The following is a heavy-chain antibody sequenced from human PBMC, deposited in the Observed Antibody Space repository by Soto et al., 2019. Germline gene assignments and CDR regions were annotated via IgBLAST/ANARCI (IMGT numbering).Heavy chain of an antibody. J-gene: IGHJ4*02. Sequence: GGSLRLSCAASGFTFSSYNMNWVRQAPGKGLEWVAVITNDGSNKYYADSVKGRFTISRDNSKNTLYLQMNSLRAEDTAVYYCARRYGGNFDYWGQGTLVTVSS. V-gene: IGHV3-30-3*01. CDR1: GFTFSSYN. D-gene: IGHD1-26*01. CDR3: ARRYGGNFDY. CDR2: ITNDGSNK.